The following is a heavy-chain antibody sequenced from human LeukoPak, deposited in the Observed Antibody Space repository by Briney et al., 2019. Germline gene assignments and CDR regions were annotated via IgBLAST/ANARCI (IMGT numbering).Heavy chain of an antibody. CDR2: MNPNSGNT. Sequence: GASVKVSCKASGYTFTSYDINWVRQATGQGIEWMGWMNPNSGNTGYAQKFQGRVTMTRNTSISTAYMELSSLRSEDTAVYYCARRGSSWYEAFDIWGQGTMVTVSS. J-gene: IGHJ3*02. D-gene: IGHD6-13*01. V-gene: IGHV1-8*01. CDR1: GYTFTSYD. CDR3: ARRGSSWYEAFDI.